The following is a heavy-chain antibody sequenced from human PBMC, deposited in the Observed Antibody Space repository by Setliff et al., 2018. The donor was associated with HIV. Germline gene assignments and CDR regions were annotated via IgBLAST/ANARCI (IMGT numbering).Heavy chain of an antibody. CDR3: ARDRGSGTCRGCDYMDV. D-gene: IGHD3-3*01. CDR1: GFSFSNFW. J-gene: IGHJ6*03. CDR2: MDGDGKYI. V-gene: IGHV3-74*01. Sequence: GGSLRLSCAASGFSFSNFWMQWVRQAPGEGLVCVSRMDGDGKYIFYADSVKGRFTISRDNAKNTLYLQMNSLRDEDTAVYYCARDRGSGTCRGCDYMDVWGKGTTVTVSS.